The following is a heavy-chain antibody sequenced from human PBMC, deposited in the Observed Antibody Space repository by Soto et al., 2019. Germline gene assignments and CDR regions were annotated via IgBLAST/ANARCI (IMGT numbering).Heavy chain of an antibody. Sequence: QVQLVQSGAEGKKPGSSVNVSCKASGGTFSSYAISWVRQAPGQGLEWMGGVIPIFGTANYAQEFQGRVTITADESTSTAYMERSSLRSEDTAVYYCASLRNPYYYDSSGLGGWFDPWGQGTLVTVSS. D-gene: IGHD3-22*01. CDR1: GGTFSSYA. J-gene: IGHJ5*02. CDR2: VIPIFGTA. V-gene: IGHV1-69*01. CDR3: ASLRNPYYYDSSGLGGWFDP.